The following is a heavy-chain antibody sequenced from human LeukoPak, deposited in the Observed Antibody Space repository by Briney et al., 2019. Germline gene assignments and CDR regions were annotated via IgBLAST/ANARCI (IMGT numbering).Heavy chain of an antibody. CDR2: ISYDGYSK. D-gene: IGHD3-10*01. Sequence: PGRCLRLSCAASGFTFNAYAMHWVRQAPGKGLEWVAIISYDGYSKYYADSVKGRFAISRDNSNSTLYLQMTSLRADDTAVYYCARARVRGVIIIPLDYWGQGALVSVSS. J-gene: IGHJ4*02. CDR1: GFTFNAYA. V-gene: IGHV3-30*09. CDR3: ARARVRGVIIIPLDY.